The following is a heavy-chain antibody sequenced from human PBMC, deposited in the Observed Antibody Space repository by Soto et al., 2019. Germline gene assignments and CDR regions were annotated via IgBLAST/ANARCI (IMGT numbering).Heavy chain of an antibody. CDR3: ARGFYGDPPALDY. J-gene: IGHJ4*02. V-gene: IGHV3-74*01. D-gene: IGHD4-17*01. CDR2: IKTDGSFS. CDR1: GFTFSSYY. Sequence: EVQLVESGGGLVQPGGSLRLSCAASGFTFSSYYMHWLRQAPGKGLVWISRIKTDGSFSSYSDSVKGRFTISRDNARNTLFLQMNSLSDDDTAVYYCARGFYGDPPALDYWGQGTLVSVSS.